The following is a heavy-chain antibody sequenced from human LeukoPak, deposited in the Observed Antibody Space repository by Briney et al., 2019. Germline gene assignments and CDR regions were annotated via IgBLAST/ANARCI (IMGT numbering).Heavy chain of an antibody. CDR2: MYYSGST. V-gene: IGHV4-59*12. CDR1: GGSISSSY. J-gene: IGHJ6*03. CDR3: ARRTYYYYMDV. Sequence: GSLRLSCTVSGGSISSSYWSWIRQPPGKGLEWIGYMYYSGSTNYNPSLKSRVTISVDTSKNQFSLKLSSVTAADTAVYYCARRTYYYYMDVWGKGTTVTISS.